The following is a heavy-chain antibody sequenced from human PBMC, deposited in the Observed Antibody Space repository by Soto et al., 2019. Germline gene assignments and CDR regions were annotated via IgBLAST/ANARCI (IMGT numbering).Heavy chain of an antibody. CDR3: ARDDTPIPGYSSGKIWASKVYAFDI. CDR2: ISYDGSNK. Sequence: GGSLRLSCAASGFTFSSYAMHWVRQAPGKGLEWVAVISYDGSNKYYADSVKGRFTITRNNSKNTLYLQINSLRAEDTAVYYCARDDTPIPGYSSGKIWASKVYAFDIWGQGTMVTVSS. D-gene: IGHD6-19*01. V-gene: IGHV3-30-3*01. CDR1: GFTFSSYA. J-gene: IGHJ3*02.